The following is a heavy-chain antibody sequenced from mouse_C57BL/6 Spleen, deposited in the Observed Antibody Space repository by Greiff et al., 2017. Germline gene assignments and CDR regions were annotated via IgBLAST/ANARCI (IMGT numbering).Heavy chain of an antibody. J-gene: IGHJ2*01. V-gene: IGHV5-4*01. D-gene: IGHD1-1*01. CDR1: GFTFSSYA. CDR3: ARLYYGSSYYFDY. CDR2: ISDGGSYT. Sequence: EVQLQESGGGLVKPGGSLKLSCAASGFTFSSYAMSWVRQTPEKRLEWVATISDGGSYTYYPDNVKGRFTISRDNAKNNLYLQMSHLKSEDTAMYYCARLYYGSSYYFDYWGQGTTLTVSS.